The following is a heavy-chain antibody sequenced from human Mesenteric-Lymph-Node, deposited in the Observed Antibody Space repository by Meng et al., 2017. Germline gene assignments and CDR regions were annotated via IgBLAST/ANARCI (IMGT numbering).Heavy chain of an antibody. V-gene: IGHV4-4*02. J-gene: IGHJ4*02. CDR3: ARGKQDAWELLAY. CDR1: GVSISSNIR. CDR2: IDDSGST. Sequence: GWLPGSGPGLVKPSGTLSLTCGVSGVSISSNIRWTWVRQPPGKGLEWIGDIDDSGSTNYNPSLNSRISISLDKSKNHFSLKVNSVTAADTAVYYCARGKQDAWELLAYWGQGALVTVSS. D-gene: IGHD1-26*01.